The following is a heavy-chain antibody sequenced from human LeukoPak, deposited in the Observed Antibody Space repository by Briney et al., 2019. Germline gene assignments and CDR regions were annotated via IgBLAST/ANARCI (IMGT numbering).Heavy chain of an antibody. Sequence: SQTLSLTCTVSGGSISSGGYYWSWIRQPPGKGLEWIGYIYHSGSTYYNPSLKSRVTISVDRSKNQFSLKLSSVTAADTAVYYCEASNWDVGGAFDIWGQGTMVTVSS. CDR1: GGSISSGGYY. J-gene: IGHJ3*02. D-gene: IGHD1-1*01. CDR2: IYHSGST. V-gene: IGHV4-30-2*01. CDR3: EASNWDVGGAFDI.